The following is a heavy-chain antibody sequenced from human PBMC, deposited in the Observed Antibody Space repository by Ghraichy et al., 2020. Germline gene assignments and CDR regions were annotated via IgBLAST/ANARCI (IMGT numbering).Heavy chain of an antibody. CDR2: IYYSGST. D-gene: IGHD6-19*01. Sequence: SETLSLTCTVSGGSISSGGYYWSWIRQHPGKGLEWIGYIYYSGSTYYNPSLKSRVTISVDTSKNQFSLKLSSVTAADTAVYYCAREPAVAGPNYFDYWGQGTLVTVSS. CDR1: GGSISSGGYY. J-gene: IGHJ4*02. V-gene: IGHV4-31*03. CDR3: AREPAVAGPNYFDY.